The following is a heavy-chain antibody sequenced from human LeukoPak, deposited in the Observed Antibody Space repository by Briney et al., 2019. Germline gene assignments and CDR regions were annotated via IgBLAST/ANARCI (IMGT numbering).Heavy chain of an antibody. V-gene: IGHV1-2*02. Sequence: ASVKVSCKASGYTLTGYYMHWVRQAPGQGLEWMGWMNPNSGGTKYAQKFQGRVTVTRDTSISTAYMELSRLRSDDTAVYYCASSIVYCSSTSCYFNWGQGTLVTVSS. J-gene: IGHJ4*02. CDR3: ASSIVYCSSTSCYFN. CDR1: GYTLTGYY. D-gene: IGHD2-2*01. CDR2: MNPNSGGT.